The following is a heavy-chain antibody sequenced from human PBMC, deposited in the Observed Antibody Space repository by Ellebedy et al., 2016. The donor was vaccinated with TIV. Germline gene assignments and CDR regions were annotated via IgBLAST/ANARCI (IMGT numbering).Heavy chain of an antibody. CDR2: FYLSGST. V-gene: IGHV4-59*08. CDR3: ARHPLEWLVGPMYFDY. CDR1: GGSISSYY. D-gene: IGHD6-19*01. J-gene: IGHJ4*02. Sequence: MPSETLSLTCTVLGGSISSYYWSWIRQPPGKGLEWIGYFYLSGSTNYNPSPKSRVTISVDTSKNQVSLNLSSVTAADTAVYYCARHPLEWLVGPMYFDYWGQGTLVTVSS.